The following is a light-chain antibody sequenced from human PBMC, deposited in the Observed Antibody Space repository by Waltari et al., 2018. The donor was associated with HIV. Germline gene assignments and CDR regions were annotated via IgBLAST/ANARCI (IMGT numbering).Light chain of an antibody. CDR2: DRD. Sequence: SSELTQDPAVSVALGQTVRITCQGDSLRTCYSSCCQQKPGQAPLLAIYDRDNRPSGVPYPFSAGSSGNTASLTITGAQEEDEADDYCSSRDGSGRLVVFGGGTRLTVL. CDR3: SSRDGSGRLVV. J-gene: IGLJ2*01. V-gene: IGLV3-19*01. CDR1: SLRTCY.